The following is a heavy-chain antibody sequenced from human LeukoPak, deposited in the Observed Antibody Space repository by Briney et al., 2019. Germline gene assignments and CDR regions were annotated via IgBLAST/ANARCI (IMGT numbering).Heavy chain of an antibody. D-gene: IGHD3-16*02. J-gene: IGHJ4*02. Sequence: SETLSLTCAVHGGSFSGYYWSWIRQPPGKGLELIGEINHSGSTNYNPSLKSRLTTSVDTSKNQFSLKLSSVTAADTAVYYCARGPLPEDYWGQGTLVTVSS. CDR1: GGSFSGYY. CDR2: INHSGST. CDR3: ARGPLPEDY. V-gene: IGHV4-34*01.